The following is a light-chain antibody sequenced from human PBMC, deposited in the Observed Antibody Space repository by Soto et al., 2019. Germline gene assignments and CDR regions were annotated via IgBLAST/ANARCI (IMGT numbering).Light chain of an antibody. V-gene: IGLV2-14*01. CDR2: EVT. J-gene: IGLJ1*01. Sequence: QSVLTQPASVSGSPGQSITISCTGTSSDIGAYDYASWFQQHPDKAPKLMISEVTNRPSGVSDRFSGSKSGNAASLTISGLRAEDEAYYFCFSFTTAHTHIFGTGTKVTVL. CDR1: SSDIGAYDY. CDR3: FSFTTAHTHI.